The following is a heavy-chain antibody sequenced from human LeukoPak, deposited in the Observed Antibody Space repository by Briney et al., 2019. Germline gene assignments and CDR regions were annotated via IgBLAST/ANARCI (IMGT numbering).Heavy chain of an antibody. V-gene: IGHV1-46*01. CDR3: ARDLIVGATATYYYYGMDV. CDR1: GGTFSSYA. Sequence: GSSVKVSCKASGGTFSSYAISWVRQAPGQGLEWMGIINPSGSGTTYAQKFQGRVTMTRDTSTRTVYMELSSLRSEDTAVYYCARDLIVGATATYYYYGMDVWGQGTTVTVSS. CDR2: INPSGSGT. D-gene: IGHD1-26*01. J-gene: IGHJ6*02.